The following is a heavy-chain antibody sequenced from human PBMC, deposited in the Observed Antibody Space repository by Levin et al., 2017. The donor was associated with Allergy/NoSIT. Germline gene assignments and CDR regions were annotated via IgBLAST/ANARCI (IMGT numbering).Heavy chain of an antibody. V-gene: IGHV3-33*01. Sequence: GESLKISCAASGFTFSSYGMHWVRQAPGKGLEWVAVIWYDGSNKYYADSVKGRFTISRDNSKNTLYLQMNSLRAEDTAVYYCARSEPGVVRNDAFDIWGQGTMVTVSS. CDR1: GFTFSSYG. D-gene: IGHD1-14*01. CDR3: ARSEPGVVRNDAFDI. CDR2: IWYDGSNK. J-gene: IGHJ3*02.